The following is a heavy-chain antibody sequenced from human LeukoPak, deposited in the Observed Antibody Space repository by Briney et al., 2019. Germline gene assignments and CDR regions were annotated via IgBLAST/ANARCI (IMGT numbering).Heavy chain of an antibody. D-gene: IGHD1-26*01. Sequence: GASVKVSCKASGYTFTNYGISWVRQAPGQGLEWMGWISAHNGNTNYVQKLQGRVTMTTDTSTSTAYLELRSLRSDDTAVYYCVRDGSSPDAFDIWGQGTTVTVSS. V-gene: IGHV1-18*01. J-gene: IGHJ3*02. CDR1: GYTFTNYG. CDR2: ISAHNGNT. CDR3: VRDGSSPDAFDI.